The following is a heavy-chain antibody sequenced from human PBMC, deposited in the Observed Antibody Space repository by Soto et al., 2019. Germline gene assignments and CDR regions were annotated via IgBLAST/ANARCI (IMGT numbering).Heavy chain of an antibody. CDR2: IKQDGSEK. D-gene: IGHD4-4*01. V-gene: IGHV3-7*03. Sequence: WWSLRLSCSASVLTFSSYWMSWIRQAPGKGLEWVANIKQDGSEKYYVDSVKGRFTISRDNAKNSLYLQMNSLRAEDTAVYYCARVTTKYYYGMDVWGQGTTVTVSS. CDR1: VLTFSSYW. J-gene: IGHJ6*02. CDR3: ARVTTKYYYGMDV.